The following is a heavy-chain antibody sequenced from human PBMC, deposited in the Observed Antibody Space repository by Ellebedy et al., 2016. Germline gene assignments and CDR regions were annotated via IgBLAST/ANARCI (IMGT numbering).Heavy chain of an antibody. CDR1: GFTFRNFF. V-gene: IGHV3-23*01. D-gene: IGHD4-17*01. Sequence: GGSLRLXXVASGFTFRNFFMSWVRQAPGGGLEWISTISGDGHTTFSADSVKGRFTISRDNSRYTLYLQMDSLTAADTAVYYCYYGHYSGYWGQGTLVTVSS. J-gene: IGHJ4*02. CDR2: ISGDGHTT. CDR3: YYGHYSGY.